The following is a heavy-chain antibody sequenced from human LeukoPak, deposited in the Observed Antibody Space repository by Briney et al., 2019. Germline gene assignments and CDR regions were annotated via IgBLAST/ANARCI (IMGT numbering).Heavy chain of an antibody. CDR3: SRVRRQVIWTCPDY. V-gene: IGHV3-23*01. D-gene: IGHD2-21*01. J-gene: IGHJ4*02. CDR2: ISVSGGST. Sequence: GWALTVSFTASHCTFSSYLMTWVRQAPGKGLEGVSPISVSGGSTAYADSVKGRFTLSRDSSKNTLYLQMSSLKAQDTAPYYFSRVRRQVIWTCPDYWGQGTLVSVSS. CDR1: HCTFSSYL.